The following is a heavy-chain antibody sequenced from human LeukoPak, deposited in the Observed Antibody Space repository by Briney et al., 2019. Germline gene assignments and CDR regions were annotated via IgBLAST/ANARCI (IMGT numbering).Heavy chain of an antibody. Sequence: GGSLRLSCAASGFTFSSYWMHWVRQAPGKGLVWVSRINSDGSSITYADSVKGRFTISRDNAKNTVYLQMNSLRAEDTAVYYCTTTTHDWGQGTLVTVSS. V-gene: IGHV3-74*01. J-gene: IGHJ4*02. CDR3: TTTTHD. D-gene: IGHD5-12*01. CDR1: GFTFSSYW. CDR2: INSDGSSI.